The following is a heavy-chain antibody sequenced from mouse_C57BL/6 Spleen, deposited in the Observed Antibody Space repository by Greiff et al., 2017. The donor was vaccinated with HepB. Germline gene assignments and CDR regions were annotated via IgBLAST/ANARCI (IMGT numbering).Heavy chain of an antibody. D-gene: IGHD1-1*01. CDR1: GFTFSDYY. J-gene: IGHJ2*01. CDR2: INYDGSST. CDR3: ARDHYYGSSYGYFDY. V-gene: IGHV5-16*01. Sequence: DVKLVESEGGLVQPGSSMKLSCTASGFTFSDYYMAWVRQVPEKGLEWVANINYDGSSTYYLDSLKSRFIISRDNAKNILYLQMSSLKSEDTATYYCARDHYYGSSYGYFDYWGQGTTLTVSS.